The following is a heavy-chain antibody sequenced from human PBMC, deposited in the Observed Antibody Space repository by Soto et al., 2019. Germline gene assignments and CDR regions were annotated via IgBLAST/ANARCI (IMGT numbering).Heavy chain of an antibody. CDR3: ERRRCSNSYCKRNYYDMDH. D-gene: IGHD2-8*01. CDR1: GYTFTYYC. CDR2: IDPIDSYT. Sequence: GEALKISCRFLGYTFTYYCINLVRQMPGKGLEWMWRIDPIDSYTTYSPSFQGRVSLSIDKSIGTAYLQLNGLSASDTAVYYCERRRCSNSYCKRNYYDMDHWGQGTTVTVSS. V-gene: IGHV5-10-1*01. J-gene: IGHJ6*02.